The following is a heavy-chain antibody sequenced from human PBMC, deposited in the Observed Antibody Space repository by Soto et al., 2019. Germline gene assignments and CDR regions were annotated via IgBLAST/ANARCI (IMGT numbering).Heavy chain of an antibody. V-gene: IGHV3-23*01. CDR3: AKVNFFDTPGTFDV. CDR2: IAGSGGMT. Sequence: GGSLRLSCAASGFTFSSYAMTWVRLAPGRGLEWVATIAGSGGMTYYTNSVRGRLTISRDNSKNTVSLQMSSLRAEDTAMYFCAKVNFFDTPGTFDVWGQGTPVTVSS. CDR1: GFTFSSYA. D-gene: IGHD2-15*01. J-gene: IGHJ3*01.